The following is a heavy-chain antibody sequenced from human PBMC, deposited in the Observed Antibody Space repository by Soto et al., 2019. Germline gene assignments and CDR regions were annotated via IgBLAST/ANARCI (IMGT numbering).Heavy chain of an antibody. CDR3: TAAALGNAGP. J-gene: IGHJ5*01. Sequence: EVQVVESGGGLVKPGESLRLSCAASGFTFSNAWMNWVRQAPGKGLEWVGRIKSKNVGGTMDYAAPVKGRFTLSKDDSKNTLYLQKNSLKTEDTAVYYFTAAALGNAGPWGQGTPVTVSS. CDR2: IKSKNVGGTM. V-gene: IGHV3-15*07. CDR1: GFTFSNAW. D-gene: IGHD2-8*01.